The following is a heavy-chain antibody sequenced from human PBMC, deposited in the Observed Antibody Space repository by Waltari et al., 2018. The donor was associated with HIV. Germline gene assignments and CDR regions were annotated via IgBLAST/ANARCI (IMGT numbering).Heavy chain of an antibody. J-gene: IGHJ2*01. CDR3: ARGPRLVPWYFDL. Sequence: EVQLVESGGGLVQPGGSLRLSCAASGFTFSRHWMTWVRQAPGKGLEGVANLKQDGSEKDYVDSVRGRFTISRDNAKNSLYLQMNTLRAEDTAVYYCARGPRLVPWYFDLWGRGTLVTVSS. CDR1: GFTFSRHW. CDR2: LKQDGSEK. D-gene: IGHD6-19*01. V-gene: IGHV3-7*01.